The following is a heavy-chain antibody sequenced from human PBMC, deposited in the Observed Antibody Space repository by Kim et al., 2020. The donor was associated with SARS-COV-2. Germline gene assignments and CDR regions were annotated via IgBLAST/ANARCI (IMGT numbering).Heavy chain of an antibody. V-gene: IGHV3-30*01. Sequence: ADSGKDLFPISRDNSKNTLYLQMNRLRAEDTAVYYCARPLGGSYWVPPDYWGQGTLVTVSS. CDR3: ARPLGGSYWVPPDY. D-gene: IGHD1-26*01. J-gene: IGHJ4*02.